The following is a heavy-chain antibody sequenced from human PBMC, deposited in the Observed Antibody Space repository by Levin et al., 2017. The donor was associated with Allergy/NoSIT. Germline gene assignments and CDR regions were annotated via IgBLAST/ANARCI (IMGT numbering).Heavy chain of an antibody. CDR3: ARDFEGFSGYKPYCYIDV. CDR2: IYVTGST. D-gene: IGHD5-12*01. V-gene: IGHV4-61*02. Sequence: SETLSLTCSVSGDSISRGFYYWSWIRQPAGEGLEWIGRIYVTGSTTYSPSLKSRVTISLDRSKDQVSLKINSGTAADTAVYYCARDFEGFSGYKPYCYIDVWGKGATFTVSS. J-gene: IGHJ6*03. CDR1: GDSISRGFYY.